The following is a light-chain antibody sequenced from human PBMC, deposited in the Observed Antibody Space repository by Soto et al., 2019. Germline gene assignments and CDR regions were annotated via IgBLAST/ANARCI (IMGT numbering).Light chain of an antibody. CDR3: MQGTHWPRT. J-gene: IGKJ1*01. CDR1: ESLFATDGITY. Sequence: DVVMTQSPVSLPVTLGQPASISCRSSESLFATDGITYLNWFHQRPGQSPRRLIYKVSDRDSGVPDRFRGSGSGTDLTLRISRVEAEDVGIYYCMQGTHWPRTFGQGTKV. V-gene: IGKV2-30*01. CDR2: KVS.